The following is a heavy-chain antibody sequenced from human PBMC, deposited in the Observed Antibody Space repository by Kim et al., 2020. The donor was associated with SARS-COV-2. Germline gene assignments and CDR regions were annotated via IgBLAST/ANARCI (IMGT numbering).Heavy chain of an antibody. V-gene: IGHV7-4-1*02. CDR3: ARVLAAAGKRASDY. Sequence: ASVKVSCKASGYTFTSYAMNWVRQAPGQGLEWMGWINTNTGNPTYAQGFTGRFVFSLDTSVSTAYLQISSLKAEDTAVYYCARVLAAAGKRASDYWGQGTLVTVSS. J-gene: IGHJ4*02. CDR2: INTNTGNP. CDR1: GYTFTSYA. D-gene: IGHD6-13*01.